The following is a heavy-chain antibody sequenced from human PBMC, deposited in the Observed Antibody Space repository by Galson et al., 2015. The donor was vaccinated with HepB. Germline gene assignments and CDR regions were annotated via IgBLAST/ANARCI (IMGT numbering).Heavy chain of an antibody. J-gene: IGHJ6*02. CDR3: ARKGDYYYYGMDV. CDR1: GFTVSSNY. V-gene: IGHV3-66*01. Sequence: SLRLSCAASGFTVSSNYMSWVRQAPGKGLEWVSVIYSGGSTYYADSVKGRFTISRDNSKNTLYLQMNSLRAEDTAVYYCARKGDYYYYGMDVWGQGTTVTVSS. CDR2: IYSGGST.